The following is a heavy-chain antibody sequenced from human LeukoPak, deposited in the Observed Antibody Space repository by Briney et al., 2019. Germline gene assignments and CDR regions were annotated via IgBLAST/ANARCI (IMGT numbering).Heavy chain of an antibody. D-gene: IGHD6-6*01. CDR2: IITIFGTA. J-gene: IGHJ5*02. CDR3: ARDGGSSSGFWFDP. Sequence: SVKVSCKASGGTFSSYAISWVRQAPGQGLEGMGGIITIFGTANYAQKFQGRVTITTDESTSTAYMELSSLRSEDTAVYYCARDGGSSSGFWFDPWGQGTLVTVSS. CDR1: GGTFSSYA. V-gene: IGHV1-69*05.